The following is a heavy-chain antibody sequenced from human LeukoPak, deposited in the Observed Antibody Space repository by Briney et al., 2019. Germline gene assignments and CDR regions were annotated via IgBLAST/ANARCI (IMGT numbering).Heavy chain of an antibody. CDR3: AKAKGFAAMYYFDY. V-gene: IGHV3-9*01. CDR2: ISFNSGNL. CDR1: GFTLRDYA. Sequence: GGSLRLSCAASGFTLRDYAMHWVRQVPGKGLEWVAGISFNSGNLDYANSVKGRFTISRDNANNSLYLQMNSLTPEDTAWYFCAKAKGFAAMYYFDYWGQGTLVTVSS. D-gene: IGHD3-10*01. J-gene: IGHJ4*02.